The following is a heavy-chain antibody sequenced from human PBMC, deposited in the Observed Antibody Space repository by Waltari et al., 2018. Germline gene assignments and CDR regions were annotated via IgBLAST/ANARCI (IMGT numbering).Heavy chain of an antibody. CDR2: IYSGGST. V-gene: IGHV3-53*01. CDR1: GFTVSSNY. J-gene: IGHJ6*02. CDR3: ARPRIAAAGTGEYYYGMDV. D-gene: IGHD6-13*01. Sequence: EVQLVESGGGLIQPGGSLRLSCAASGFTVSSNYMSWVRQAPGKGLEWVSVIYSGGSTYYADSVKGRFTISRDNSKNTLYLQMNSLRAEDTAVYYCARPRIAAAGTGEYYYGMDVWGQGTTVTVSS.